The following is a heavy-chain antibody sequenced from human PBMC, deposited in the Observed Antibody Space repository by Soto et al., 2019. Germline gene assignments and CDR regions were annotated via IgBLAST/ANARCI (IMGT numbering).Heavy chain of an antibody. D-gene: IGHD3-3*01. V-gene: IGHV4-39*01. CDR2: IFYSGST. Sequence: QPQLQESGPGLFKPTRPLSLTFTVSSGSISSSSYYWGWIRQSPGKGLEWIGSIFYSGSTYFNPPFKSRVTISVDTSKNQFTLKLNSCTVADAAVYYCASHSYEHPWWGQGTLVTVSS. J-gene: IGHJ4*02. CDR1: SGSISSSSYY. CDR3: ASHSYEHPW.